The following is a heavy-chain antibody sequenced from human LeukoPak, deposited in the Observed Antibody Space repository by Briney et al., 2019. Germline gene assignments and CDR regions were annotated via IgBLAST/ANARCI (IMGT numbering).Heavy chain of an antibody. CDR1: GGSISSSSYY. CDR2: IYYSGST. CDR3: ARHASKKGTMIVVDETGD. Sequence: PSETLSLTCTVSGGSISSSSYYWGWIRQPPGKGLEWIGSIYYSGSTYYNPSLKSRATISVDTSKNQFSLKLSSVTAADTAVYYCARHASKKGTMIVVDETGDWGQGTLVTVSS. V-gene: IGHV4-39*01. D-gene: IGHD3-22*01. J-gene: IGHJ4*02.